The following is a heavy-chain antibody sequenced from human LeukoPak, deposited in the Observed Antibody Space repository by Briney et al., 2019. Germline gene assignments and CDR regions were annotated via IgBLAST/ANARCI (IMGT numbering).Heavy chain of an antibody. CDR1: GYSISSDYY. Sequence: SETLSLTCTVSGYSISSDYYWGWIRQPPGKGLEWIGSVYHSGSTYYNPSLRSRLTISADTSKNQFSLKLNSLTAADTAVYYCARLYGSGSSLYFDYWGQGTLVTVSS. CDR2: VYHSGST. J-gene: IGHJ4*02. V-gene: IGHV4-38-2*02. D-gene: IGHD3-10*01. CDR3: ARLYGSGSSLYFDY.